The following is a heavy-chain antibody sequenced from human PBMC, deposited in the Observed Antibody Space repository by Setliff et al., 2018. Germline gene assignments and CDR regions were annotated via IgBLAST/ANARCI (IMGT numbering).Heavy chain of an antibody. CDR3: ARCITIFGVVIPNAFDY. CDR1: GFSLSTSGVG. Sequence: GPTLVNPTQTLTLTCTFSGFSLSTSGVGVGWIRQPPGRALEWLALIYWDDDKRYSPSLKSRLTITKDTSKNQVVLTMTNMDPVDTATYYCARCITIFGVVIPNAFDYWGQGTLVTVSS. CDR2: IYWDDDK. V-gene: IGHV2-5*02. D-gene: IGHD3-3*01. J-gene: IGHJ4*02.